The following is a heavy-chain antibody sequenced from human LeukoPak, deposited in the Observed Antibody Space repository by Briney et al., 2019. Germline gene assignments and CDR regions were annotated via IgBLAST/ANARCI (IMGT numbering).Heavy chain of an antibody. Sequence: GESLKISCKGSGYSFTSYWIGWVRQMPGKGLERMGIIYPGDSDTRYSPSFQRQVTISADKSTSTAYLQWSSLKASDTAMYYCARRPDYGDYHVDPWGQGTLVTVSS. V-gene: IGHV5-51*01. CDR2: IYPGDSDT. CDR1: GYSFTSYW. J-gene: IGHJ5*02. D-gene: IGHD4-17*01. CDR3: ARRPDYGDYHVDP.